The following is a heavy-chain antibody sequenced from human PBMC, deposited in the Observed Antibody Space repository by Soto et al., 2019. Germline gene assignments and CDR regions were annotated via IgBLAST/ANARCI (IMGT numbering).Heavy chain of an antibody. V-gene: IGHV3-21*01. J-gene: IGHJ4*02. CDR1: GFTFSSYS. CDR2: ISSSSSYI. CDR3: AREQPGYSYGYGLGY. Sequence: EVQLVESGGGLVKPGGSLRLSCAASGFTFSSYSMNWVRQAPGKGLEWVSSISSSSSYIYYADSVKGRFTISRDNAKNSLYLQMNILRAEDTAVYYCAREQPGYSYGYGLGYWGQGTLVTVSS. D-gene: IGHD5-18*01.